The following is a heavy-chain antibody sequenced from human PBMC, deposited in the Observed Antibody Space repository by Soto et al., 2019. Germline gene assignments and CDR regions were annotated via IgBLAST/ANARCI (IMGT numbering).Heavy chain of an antibody. J-gene: IGHJ4*02. CDR2: INHSGST. CDR1: GGSFSGYY. CDR3: ARVYGRNFDD. V-gene: IGHV4-34*01. Sequence: SETLSLTCAIYGGSFSGYYWSWLRQPPGKGLEWIGEINHSGSTNYNPSLKSRVTISADTSKNQFSLKLSSVTAADTAVYYCARVYGRNFDDWGQGSLVTVSS. D-gene: IGHD3-10*01.